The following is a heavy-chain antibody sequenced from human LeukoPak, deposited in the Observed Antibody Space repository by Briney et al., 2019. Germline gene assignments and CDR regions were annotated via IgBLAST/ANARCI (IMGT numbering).Heavy chain of an antibody. Sequence: SSETLSLTCAVYGGSFSGYYWSWIRQPPGKGLEWIGEINHSGSTYYSPSLKSRVTISVDTSRNQFSLNLSSVTAADTAVYYCAREPDGDHLDYWGQGTLVIVSS. D-gene: IGHD4-17*01. V-gene: IGHV4-34*01. CDR3: AREPDGDHLDY. J-gene: IGHJ4*02. CDR1: GGSFSGYY. CDR2: INHSGST.